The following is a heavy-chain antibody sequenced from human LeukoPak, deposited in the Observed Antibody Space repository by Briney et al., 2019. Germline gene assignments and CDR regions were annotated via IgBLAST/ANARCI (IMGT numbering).Heavy chain of an antibody. D-gene: IGHD3-22*01. J-gene: IGHJ3*02. CDR1: GGSFSSYH. V-gene: IGHV4-34*01. CDR3: AKSNGYGLIDI. CDR2: INHSGST. Sequence: RSETLSLTCAVYGGSFSSYHWSWIRQPPGKGLEWIGEINHSGSTYYSPSLKSRVTISLDTSRNQFSLKLNSVTAADTAVYYCAKSNGYGLIDIWGQGTMVTVSS.